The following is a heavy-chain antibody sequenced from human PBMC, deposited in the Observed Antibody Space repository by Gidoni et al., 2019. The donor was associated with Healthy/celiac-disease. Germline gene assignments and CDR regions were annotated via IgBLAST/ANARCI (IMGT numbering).Heavy chain of an antibody. V-gene: IGHV4-34*01. J-gene: IGHJ4*02. CDR3: ARGSYYISY. CDR2: INHSGST. Sequence: QLQQWVAGLLKPSDTLSLTCSVYGGSFSGYHWSWIRQPPGKGLEWIGKINHSGSTNYNPSLKSRVTISVDTSKTQFSLKLSSVTDADTAVYYGARGSYYISYWGQGTLVTVSS. CDR1: GGSFSGYH. D-gene: IGHD1-26*01.